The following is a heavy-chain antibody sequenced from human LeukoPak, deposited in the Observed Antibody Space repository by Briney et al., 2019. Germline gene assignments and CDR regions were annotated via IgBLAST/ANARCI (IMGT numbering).Heavy chain of an antibody. CDR3: ASGRVVPAAMSYYYYYMDV. J-gene: IGHJ6*03. D-gene: IGHD2-2*01. V-gene: IGHV1-18*01. CDR1: GYTFNSYG. CDR2: IHTYNGHT. Sequence: ASVKVSCKSSGYTFNSYGITWVRQAPGQGLEWMGWIHTYNGHTNYAQKLQGRVTMTTDTSTSTAYMELRSLRSDDTAVYYCASGRVVPAAMSYYYYYMDVWGKGTTVTVSS.